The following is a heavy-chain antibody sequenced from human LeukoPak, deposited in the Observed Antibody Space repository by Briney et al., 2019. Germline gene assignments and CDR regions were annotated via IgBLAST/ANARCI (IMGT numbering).Heavy chain of an antibody. Sequence: ASVKVSCKASGYTFTGYYMHWVRQAPGQGLEWMGWINPNSGGTNYAQKLQGRVTMTRDTSISTAYMELSRLRSDDTAVYYCARETRAACSSSSCPSYYGMDVWGQGTTVTVSS. J-gene: IGHJ6*02. V-gene: IGHV1-2*02. CDR3: ARETRAACSSSSCPSYYGMDV. D-gene: IGHD2-2*01. CDR2: INPNSGGT. CDR1: GYTFTGYY.